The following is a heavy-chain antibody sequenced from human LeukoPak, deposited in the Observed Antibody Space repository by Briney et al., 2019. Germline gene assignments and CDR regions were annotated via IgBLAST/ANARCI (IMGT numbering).Heavy chain of an antibody. CDR1: GGSFSGYY. CDR2: VNHSGST. V-gene: IGHV4-34*01. J-gene: IGHJ4*02. Sequence: SETLSLTCAVYGGSFSGYYWSWIRQPPGKGLEWIGEVNHSGSTNYNPSLKSRVTISVDTSKNQFSLKLSSVTAADTAVYYCARGVRNMVRGVDFDYWGQGTLVTVSS. CDR3: ARGVRNMVRGVDFDY. D-gene: IGHD3-10*01.